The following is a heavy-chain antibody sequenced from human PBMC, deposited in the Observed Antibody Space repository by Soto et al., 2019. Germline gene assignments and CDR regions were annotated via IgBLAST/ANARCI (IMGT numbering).Heavy chain of an antibody. Sequence: GGSLRLSCAASGFTFSSYAMTWVRQAPGKGLEWVSSISGSGDYTYFADSVKGRFTISRDNSKDTLYLQMNSLRTEDTAVYYCARRGPGTYFDYWGQGTLVTVSS. CDR3: ARRGPGTYFDY. CDR2: ISGSGDYT. J-gene: IGHJ4*02. CDR1: GFTFSSYA. D-gene: IGHD6-13*01. V-gene: IGHV3-23*01.